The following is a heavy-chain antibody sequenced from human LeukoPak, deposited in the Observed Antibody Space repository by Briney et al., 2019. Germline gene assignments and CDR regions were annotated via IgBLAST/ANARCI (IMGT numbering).Heavy chain of an antibody. CDR1: GDTLTWYY. CDR2: INPNSVDT. CDR3: TTGSPPFGY. Sequence: ASVKVSCKASGDTLTWYYIHWVRQAPGQGGEGKGYINPNSVDTNFAQKCQGRVTMKRDRSISTAYMELRRRRAKDRAVDYCTTGSPPFGYWGQGTLVTVSS. J-gene: IGHJ4*02. V-gene: IGHV1-2*02. D-gene: IGHD2-15*01.